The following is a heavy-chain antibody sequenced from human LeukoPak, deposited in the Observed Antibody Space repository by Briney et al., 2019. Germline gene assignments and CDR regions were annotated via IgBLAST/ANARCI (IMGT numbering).Heavy chain of an antibody. V-gene: IGHV3-43*02. CDR1: GFTFDNYA. D-gene: IGHD6-13*01. J-gene: IGHJ4*02. CDR3: AKVLGSSSWYSLGY. Sequence: PGGSLRLSCAASGFTFDNYAMHWVRQAPGKGLEWVPLISGGGGSTSYADSVKGRFTISRDNSKGSLYLQMNSLRTEDTALYYCAKVLGSSSWYSLGYWGQGTLVTVSS. CDR2: ISGGGGST.